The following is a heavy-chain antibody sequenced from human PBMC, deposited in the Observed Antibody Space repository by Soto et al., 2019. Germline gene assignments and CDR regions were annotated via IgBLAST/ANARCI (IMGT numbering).Heavy chain of an antibody. CDR1: GFTFSNYL. Sequence: PGGSLRLSCAASGFTFSNYLMHWVRQAPGKGLFWVSVINSDGSSTSYADSVKGRFTISRYNAKNTLYLQMNSLRAEDTAVYYCARDNPRRIAVDYWGQGTLVTVSS. D-gene: IGHD6-19*01. J-gene: IGHJ4*02. CDR2: INSDGSST. CDR3: ARDNPRRIAVDY. V-gene: IGHV3-74*01.